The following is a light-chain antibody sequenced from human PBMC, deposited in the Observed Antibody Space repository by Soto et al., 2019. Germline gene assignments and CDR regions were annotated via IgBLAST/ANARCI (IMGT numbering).Light chain of an antibody. CDR3: KSYAGSNTYV. CDR1: NSNIGTGFD. Sequence: QSVLTQPPSVSGAPGQRVTIACTGNNSNIGTGFDVHWYRHFPGAAPKLLLSGSSHRPSGVPDRFSGSKSGNTASLTVSGLQAADEADYFCKSYAGSNTYVFGSGTKVTVL. J-gene: IGLJ1*01. CDR2: GSS. V-gene: IGLV1-40*01.